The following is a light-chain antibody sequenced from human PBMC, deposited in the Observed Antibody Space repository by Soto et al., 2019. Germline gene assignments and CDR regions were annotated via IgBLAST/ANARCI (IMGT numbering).Light chain of an antibody. Sequence: VMTQSPLSLPVTLGQPASFSCRASQSLVHDDGNTYLSWFHQRPGQSPRRLFYRVSNRDSGGPDRFSGSGSGTDFTLQISRVQAEDVGVYYCMQATPWPLTFGPGTTVEIK. CDR2: RVS. J-gene: IGKJ3*01. V-gene: IGKV2-30*02. CDR1: QSLVHDDGNTY. CDR3: MQATPWPLT.